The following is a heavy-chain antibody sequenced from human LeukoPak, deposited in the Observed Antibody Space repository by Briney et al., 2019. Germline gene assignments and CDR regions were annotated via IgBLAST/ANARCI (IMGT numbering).Heavy chain of an antibody. V-gene: IGHV3-30*02. CDR1: GFTFSSYG. CDR2: IRYDGSNK. Sequence: GGSLRLSCAASGFTFSSYGMHWVRQAPGKGLEWVAFIRYDGSNKYYADSVKGRFTISRDNSKNTLYLQMNSLRAEDTAVYYCAKDLYCSGGSCYFGYSYGYVRFDYWGQGTLVTVSS. D-gene: IGHD2-15*01. CDR3: AKDLYCSGGSCYFGYSYGYVRFDY. J-gene: IGHJ4*02.